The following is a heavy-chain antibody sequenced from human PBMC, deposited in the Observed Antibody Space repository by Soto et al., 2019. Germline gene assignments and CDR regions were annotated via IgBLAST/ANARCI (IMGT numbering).Heavy chain of an antibody. CDR2: INPSGGST. V-gene: IGHV1-46*03. J-gene: IGHJ4*02. D-gene: IGHD2-15*01. CDR3: AREIVVVAATTLDY. Sequence: QAPGQGLEWMGIINPSGGSTSYAQKFQGRVTMTRDTSTSTVYMELSSLRSEDTAVYYCAREIVVVAATTLDYWGQGTLVTVSS.